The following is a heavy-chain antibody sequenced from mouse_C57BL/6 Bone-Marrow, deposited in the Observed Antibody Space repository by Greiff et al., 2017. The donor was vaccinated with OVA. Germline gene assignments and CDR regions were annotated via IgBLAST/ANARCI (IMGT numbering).Heavy chain of an antibody. CDR2: INYDGSST. D-gene: IGHD1-1*01. V-gene: IGHV5-16*01. J-gene: IGHJ4*01. CDR3: AREAGSPYYYAMDY. Sequence: EVQLVESGGGEKEHKTSKKLSYTASEQNGNEDKTAWVRQVPEKGLEWVANINYDGSSTYYLDSLKSRFIISRDNAKNILYLQMSSLKSEDTATYYCAREAGSPYYYAMDYWGQGTSVTVSS. CDR1: EQNGNEDK.